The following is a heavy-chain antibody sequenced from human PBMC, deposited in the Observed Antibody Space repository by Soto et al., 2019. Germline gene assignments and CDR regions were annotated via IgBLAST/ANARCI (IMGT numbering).Heavy chain of an antibody. Sequence: RASVKVSCKASGYTFTSYGISWVRQAPGQGLEWMGWISAYNGNTNYAQKLQGRVTMTTDTSTSTAYMELRSLRSDDTAVYYCARDLDDYYDSSRYPVAYWGQGTLVTVSS. D-gene: IGHD3-22*01. V-gene: IGHV1-18*01. CDR2: ISAYNGNT. J-gene: IGHJ4*02. CDR3: ARDLDDYYDSSRYPVAY. CDR1: GYTFTSYG.